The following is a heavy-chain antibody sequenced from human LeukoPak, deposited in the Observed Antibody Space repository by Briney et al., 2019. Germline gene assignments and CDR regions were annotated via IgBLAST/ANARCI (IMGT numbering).Heavy chain of an antibody. Sequence: SETLSLSCTVSGGSISSSSYYWGWIRQPPGKGLEWIGSMYYSGNTYYNPSLKSRITISVDTSKNQFSLKLSSVTAADTAVYYCASPKRIAKPRNWFDPWGQGTLVTVSS. CDR1: GGSISSSSYY. CDR2: MYYSGNT. J-gene: IGHJ5*02. CDR3: ASPKRIAKPRNWFDP. D-gene: IGHD1-14*01. V-gene: IGHV4-39*07.